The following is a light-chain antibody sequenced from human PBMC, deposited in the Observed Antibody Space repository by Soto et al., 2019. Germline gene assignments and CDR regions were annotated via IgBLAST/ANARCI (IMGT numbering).Light chain of an antibody. CDR1: QSVSSN. Sequence: EIVMTQSPATLSVSPGERATLSCRASQSVSSNLAWYQQKPGQDPRLLLYGASTRATGSRARLSGSGSGTEYTLTIISLQSADFSAEYCQQYNNWPPYTFGQGTKLEIK. CDR3: QQYNNWPPYT. J-gene: IGKJ2*01. CDR2: GAS. V-gene: IGKV3-15*01.